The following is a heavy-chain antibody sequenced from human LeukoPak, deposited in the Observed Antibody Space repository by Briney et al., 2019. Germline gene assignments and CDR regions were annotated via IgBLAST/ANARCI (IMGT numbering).Heavy chain of an antibody. Sequence: SETLSLTCAVYGGSFSGYYWSWIRQPPGKGLEWIGSIYHSGTTYYNPSLKSRLALSLDTSKNQFSLKLSSVTASDTAVYYCARSEGMATITYFNYWGQGTLVTVSS. CDR1: GGSFSGYY. J-gene: IGHJ4*02. V-gene: IGHV4-34*01. CDR3: ARSEGMATITYFNY. D-gene: IGHD5-24*01. CDR2: IYHSGTT.